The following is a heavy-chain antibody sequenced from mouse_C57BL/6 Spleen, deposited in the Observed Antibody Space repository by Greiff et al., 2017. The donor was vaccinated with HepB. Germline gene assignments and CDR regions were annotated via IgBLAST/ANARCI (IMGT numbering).Heavy chain of an antibody. V-gene: IGHV1-39*01. J-gene: IGHJ4*01. CDR2: INPNYGTT. CDR3: ARTSTVVERAMDY. Sequence: EVQLQQSGPELVKPGASVKISCKASGYSFTDYNMNWVKQSNGKSLEWIGVINPNYGTTSNNQKFKGKATLTVDQSSSTAYMQLNSLTYEDSAVYYWARTSTVVERAMDYWGQGTSVTVSS. D-gene: IGHD1-1*01. CDR1: GYSFTDYN.